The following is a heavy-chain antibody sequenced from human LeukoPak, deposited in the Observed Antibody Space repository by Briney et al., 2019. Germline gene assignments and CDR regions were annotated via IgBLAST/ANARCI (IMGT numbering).Heavy chain of an antibody. CDR1: GGSFSGYY. CDR3: ARLQSSGYYLPRYYYYMDV. J-gene: IGHJ6*03. D-gene: IGHD3-22*01. Sequence: SETLSLTCAVYGGSFSGYYWSWIRQPPGKGLEWIGEINHSGSTNYNPSLKSRVTISVDTSKNQFSLRLSSVTAADTAVYYCARLQSSGYYLPRYYYYMDVWGKGTTVTVSS. V-gene: IGHV4-34*01. CDR2: INHSGST.